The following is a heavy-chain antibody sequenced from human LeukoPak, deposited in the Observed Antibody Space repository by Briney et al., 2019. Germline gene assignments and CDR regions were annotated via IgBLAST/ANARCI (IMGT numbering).Heavy chain of an antibody. Sequence: GGSLRLSCTASGFTFGDYAMSWDRQAPGKGLEWVGFIRSKAYGGTTEYAASVKGRFTISRDDSKTIAYLQMNSLKTEDTAVYYCTGDVTVTFDDWGQGTLVTVSS. D-gene: IGHD4-17*01. CDR2: IRSKAYGGTT. V-gene: IGHV3-49*04. J-gene: IGHJ4*02. CDR3: TGDVTVTFDD. CDR1: GFTFGDYA.